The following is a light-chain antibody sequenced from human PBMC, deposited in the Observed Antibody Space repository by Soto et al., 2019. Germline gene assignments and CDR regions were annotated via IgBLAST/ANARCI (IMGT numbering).Light chain of an antibody. V-gene: IGKV1-6*01. CDR2: ASS. J-gene: IGKJ1*01. Sequence: AIQMTQSPSSLSASVGDRVTITCRASQGIRNDLGWYQQKPGKAPKLLIYASSSLQSGVPSRFSGSGSGTDFTLTISSLQPVDFATYYCLQDYNYPWTFGQGTKVEIK. CDR1: QGIRND. CDR3: LQDYNYPWT.